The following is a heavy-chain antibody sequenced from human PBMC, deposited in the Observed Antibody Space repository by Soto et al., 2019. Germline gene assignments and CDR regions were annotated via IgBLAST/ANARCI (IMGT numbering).Heavy chain of an antibody. D-gene: IGHD2-8*01. Sequence: GGSLRLSCAASGFTFSSYSMSWVRKAPGKGLEWVSSISSSSSYIYYADSVKGRFTISRDNAKNSLYLQMNSLRAEDTAVYYCARDPRYCTNGLCPKDAFAIWGQGTMVTVSS. CDR1: GFTFSSYS. CDR3: ARDPRYCTNGLCPKDAFAI. V-gene: IGHV3-21*01. CDR2: ISSSSSYI. J-gene: IGHJ3*02.